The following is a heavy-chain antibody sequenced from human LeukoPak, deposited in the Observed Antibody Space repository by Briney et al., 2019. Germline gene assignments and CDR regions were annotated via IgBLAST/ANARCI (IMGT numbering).Heavy chain of an antibody. Sequence: QPGGSLRLSCAASGFTFSSYAMSWVRQAPGKGLEWVSAISGSGGSTYYADSVKARFTISRDNSKNTLYLQMNSLRAEDTAVYYCAKIPGYSSVYYFDYWGQGTLVTVSS. CDR2: ISGSGGST. CDR1: GFTFSSYA. CDR3: AKIPGYSSVYYFDY. J-gene: IGHJ4*02. D-gene: IGHD6-19*01. V-gene: IGHV3-23*01.